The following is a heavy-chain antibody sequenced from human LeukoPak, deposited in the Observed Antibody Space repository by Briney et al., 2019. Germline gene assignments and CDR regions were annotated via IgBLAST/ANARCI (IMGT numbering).Heavy chain of an antibody. Sequence: GESLKISCKGSGYSFTSYWIGWVRQMPGKGLEWMGIIYPGDSDTRYSPSFQGQVTISADKSISTAYLQWSSLKASDTAMYYCARHTDFWSGYYTGYYYGMDVWGQGTTVTVSS. V-gene: IGHV5-51*01. D-gene: IGHD3-3*01. CDR3: ARHTDFWSGYYTGYYYGMDV. CDR2: IYPGDSDT. CDR1: GYSFTSYW. J-gene: IGHJ6*02.